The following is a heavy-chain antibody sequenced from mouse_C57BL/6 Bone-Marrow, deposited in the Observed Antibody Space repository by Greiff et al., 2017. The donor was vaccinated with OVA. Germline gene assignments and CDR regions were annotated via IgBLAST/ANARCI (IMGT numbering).Heavy chain of an antibody. Sequence: QVQLQQSGPELVKPGASVKLSCKASGYTFTSYDINWVKQRPGQGLGRIGWIYPRDGSTKYNEKFTGKAKLTVDTSSSTAYMELHSLTSEDSAVYFCASPLYYYGSNYGAMDYWGQGTSVTVSS. V-gene: IGHV1-85*01. CDR2: IYPRDGST. J-gene: IGHJ4*01. CDR1: GYTFTSYD. D-gene: IGHD1-1*01. CDR3: ASPLYYYGSNYGAMDY.